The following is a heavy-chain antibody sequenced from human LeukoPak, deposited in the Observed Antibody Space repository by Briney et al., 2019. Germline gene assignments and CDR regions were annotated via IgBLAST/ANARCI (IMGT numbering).Heavy chain of an antibody. Sequence: GGSLRLSCAASGFTLSSNYMSWVRQAPGKGLGWVSVIYSGGSTYYADSVKGRFTISRHNSKNTLYLQMNSLRAEDTAVYYCARASTPYYYGSGYYFASWGQGTLVTVSS. CDR2: IYSGGST. CDR3: ARASTPYYYGSGYYFAS. D-gene: IGHD3-10*01. J-gene: IGHJ4*02. CDR1: GFTLSSNY. V-gene: IGHV3-53*04.